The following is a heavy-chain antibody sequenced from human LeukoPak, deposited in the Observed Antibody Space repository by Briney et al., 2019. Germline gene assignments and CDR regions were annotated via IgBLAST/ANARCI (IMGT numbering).Heavy chain of an antibody. J-gene: IGHJ6*03. V-gene: IGHV1-69*05. D-gene: IGHD2-2*01. CDR1: GGTFSSYA. CDR3: ARGPRRYCSSTSCFYYYMDV. Sequence: GASVKVSCKASGGTFSSYAISWVRQAPGQGLEWMGGIIPIFGTANYAQKFQGRVTITTDESTSTAYMELSSLRSEDTAVYYCARGPRRYCSSTSCFYYYMDVWGKGTTVTVSS. CDR2: IIPIFGTA.